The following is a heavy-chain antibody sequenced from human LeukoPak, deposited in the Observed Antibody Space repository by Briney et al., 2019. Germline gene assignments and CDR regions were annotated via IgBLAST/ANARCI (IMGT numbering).Heavy chain of an antibody. Sequence: PSETLSLTCAVYGGSFSGYYWSWIRQPPGKRLECIGSIYYSGRTYSNPSLKSRVTISVDTSKNQFSLKLSSVTAADTAVYYCARILYSSNIDYWGQGTLVTVSS. V-gene: IGHV4-34*01. CDR3: ARILYSSNIDY. D-gene: IGHD6-19*01. CDR1: GGSFSGYY. J-gene: IGHJ4*02. CDR2: IYYSGRT.